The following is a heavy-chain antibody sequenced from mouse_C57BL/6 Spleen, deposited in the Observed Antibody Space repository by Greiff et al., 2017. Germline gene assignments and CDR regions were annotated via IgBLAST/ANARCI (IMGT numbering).Heavy chain of an antibody. CDR2: IDPSDSET. CDR3: ARDGNYPWYFDV. J-gene: IGHJ1*03. V-gene: IGHV1-52*01. Sequence: QVQLQQPGAELVRPGSSVKLSCKASGYTFTSYWMHWVKQRPIQGLEWIGNIDPSDSETHYNQKFKDKATLTVDKSSSTAYMQLSSLTSEDSAVYYCARDGNYPWYFDVWGTGTTVTVSS. D-gene: IGHD2-1*01. CDR1: GYTFTSYW.